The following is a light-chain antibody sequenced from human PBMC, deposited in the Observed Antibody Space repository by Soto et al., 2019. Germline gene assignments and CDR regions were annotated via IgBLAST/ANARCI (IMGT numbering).Light chain of an antibody. CDR1: SSDVGGYNY. Sequence: QSALTQPASVSGSPGQSITISCTGTSSDVGGYNYVSWYQQHPGKAPKLIIYDVNNRPSGVSYRFSASKSGNTASLTISGLQAEDEADYYCSSYSSTSTPVVFGGGTKLTVL. CDR3: SSYSSTSTPVV. V-gene: IGLV2-14*01. CDR2: DVN. J-gene: IGLJ3*02.